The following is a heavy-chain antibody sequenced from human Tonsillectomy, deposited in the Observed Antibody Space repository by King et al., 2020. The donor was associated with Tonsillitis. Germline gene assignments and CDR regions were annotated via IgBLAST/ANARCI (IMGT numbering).Heavy chain of an antibody. Sequence: VQLQESGPGLVKPSETLSLTCTVSDGSISNYYWSWIRQPPGKGLEWIGYVVYGGSTNYNPSLKSRLTISVDTSKNQFSLKLSSVTAADTAVYYCARASYYDIVTGYYYFDHWGQGALVTVSS. V-gene: IGHV4-59*01. J-gene: IGHJ4*02. CDR3: ARASYYDIVTGYYYFDH. CDR2: VVYGGST. CDR1: DGSISNYY. D-gene: IGHD3-9*01.